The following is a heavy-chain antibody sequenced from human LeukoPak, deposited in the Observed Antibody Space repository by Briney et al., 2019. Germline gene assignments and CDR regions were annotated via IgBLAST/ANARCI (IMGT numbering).Heavy chain of an antibody. J-gene: IGHJ4*02. Sequence: GGSLRLSCAASGLTVSNNYMSWVRQAPGKWLEWVSVIYSGGATYYADSVKGRYTISRDNSKNTLYLQMNSLRVEDTAVYYCAKTGNPATGDHWGQGTLVTVSS. V-gene: IGHV3-53*01. CDR1: GLTVSNNY. D-gene: IGHD1-1*01. CDR2: IYSGGAT. CDR3: AKTGNPATGDH.